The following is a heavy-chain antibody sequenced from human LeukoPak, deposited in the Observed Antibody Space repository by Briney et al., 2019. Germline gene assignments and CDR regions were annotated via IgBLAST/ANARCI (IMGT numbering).Heavy chain of an antibody. V-gene: IGHV3-23*01. Sequence: GGSLRLSCAASGFTFSSYGMSWVRQAPGKGLEWVSAISGSGGSTYYADSVKGRFTISRDNSKNTLYLQMNSLRAEDTAVYYCAKRGPGSPESGKYYFDYWGQGTLVTVSS. CDR1: GFTFSSYG. CDR2: ISGSGGST. J-gene: IGHJ4*02. D-gene: IGHD3-10*01. CDR3: AKRGPGSPESGKYYFDY.